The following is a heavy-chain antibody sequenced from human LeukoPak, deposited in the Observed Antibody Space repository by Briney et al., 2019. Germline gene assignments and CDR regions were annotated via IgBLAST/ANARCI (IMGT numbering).Heavy chain of an antibody. D-gene: IGHD2-21*01. CDR3: AREGHSGDYFDY. Sequence: GGSLRLSCVVSGFTFSSYWMSWVRQAPGKGLEWVANIKRDGGEKYYVDSVKGRFTISRDNAKKSLYLQMNSLRAEDTAVYYCAREGHSGDYFDYWGQGTLVTVSP. CDR2: IKRDGGEK. CDR1: GFTFSSYW. V-gene: IGHV3-7*05. J-gene: IGHJ4*02.